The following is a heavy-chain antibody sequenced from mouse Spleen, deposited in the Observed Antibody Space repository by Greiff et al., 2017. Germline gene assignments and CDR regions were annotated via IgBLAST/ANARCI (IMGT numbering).Heavy chain of an antibody. CDR1: GFSFNTYA. CDR3: VRQGNWSWYFDV. CDR2: IRSKSNNYAT. Sequence: EVKLVESGGGLVQPKGSLKLSCAASGFSFNTYAMNWVRQAPGKGLEWVARIRSKSNNYATYYADSVKDRFTISRDDSESMLYLQMNNLKTEDTAMYYCVRQGNWSWYFDVWGAGTTVTVSS. J-gene: IGHJ1*01. V-gene: IGHV10-1*01. D-gene: IGHD2-1*01.